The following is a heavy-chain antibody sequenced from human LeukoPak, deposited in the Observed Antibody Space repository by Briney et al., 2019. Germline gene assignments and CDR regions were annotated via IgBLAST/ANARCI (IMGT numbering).Heavy chain of an antibody. CDR1: GFTFSSYS. J-gene: IGHJ4*02. CDR3: ARDRTSVTPGAFDY. D-gene: IGHD4-11*01. CDR2: ISSSSSYI. V-gene: IGHV3-21*01. Sequence: GGSLRLSCAASGFTFSSYSMNWVRQAPGKGLEWVSSISSSSSYIDHADSVKGRFTISRDNAKNSLYLQMNSLRAEDTAVYYCARDRTSVTPGAFDYWGPGTLVTVSS.